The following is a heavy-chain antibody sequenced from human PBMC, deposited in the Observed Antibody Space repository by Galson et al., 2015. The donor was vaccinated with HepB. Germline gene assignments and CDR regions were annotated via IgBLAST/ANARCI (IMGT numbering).Heavy chain of an antibody. J-gene: IGHJ4*02. CDR3: ARESTWKLDY. Sequence: SLRLSCADSGFTFRKFHMAWVRQAPGKGLEWVANINSHGSAPSYVDSVKGRFIVSRDNAGNSLFLQMNSLRADDTAVYYCARESTWKLDYWGRGTLVTVSS. CDR2: INSHGSAP. D-gene: IGHD2/OR15-2a*01. CDR1: GFTFRKFH. V-gene: IGHV3-7*03.